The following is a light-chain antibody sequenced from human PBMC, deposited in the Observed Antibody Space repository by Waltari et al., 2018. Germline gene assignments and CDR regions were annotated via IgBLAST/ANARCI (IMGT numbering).Light chain of an antibody. V-gene: IGKV1-5*03. CDR1: QSISTW. CDR2: KAS. CDR3: QQYSTYSRT. Sequence: QMTQSPSTLSASVGDRVTITCRASQSISTWLAWYQQKPGKAPTLLIYKASSLEGGVPSRFSGSGSGTEFTLTISSLQPDDFATYYCQQYSTYSRTFGQGTKLEIK. J-gene: IGKJ2*01.